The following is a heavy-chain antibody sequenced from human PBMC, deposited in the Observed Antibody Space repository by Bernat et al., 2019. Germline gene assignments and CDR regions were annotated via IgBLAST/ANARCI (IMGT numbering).Heavy chain of an antibody. V-gene: IGHV4-39*01. J-gene: IGHJ4*02. Sequence: QLQLQESGPGLVKPSETLSLTCTVSGGSISSSSYYWGWIRQPPGKGLEWIGSIYYSGSTYYNPSLKSRVTISVDTSKNQFSLTLGSVAAADAAVYYCARRPGYYFDYWGQGTLVTVSS. CDR1: GGSISSSSYY. CDR2: IYYSGST. CDR3: ARRPGYYFDY. D-gene: IGHD3-10*01.